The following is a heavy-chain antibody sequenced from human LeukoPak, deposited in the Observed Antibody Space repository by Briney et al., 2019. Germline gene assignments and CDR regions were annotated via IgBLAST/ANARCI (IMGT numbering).Heavy chain of an antibody. CDR3: ARDAHFDWLLSVSGWFDP. CDR1: GYTFTGYY. V-gene: IGHV1-2*02. CDR2: INPNSGGT. D-gene: IGHD3-9*01. Sequence: GAPVKVSCKASGYTFTGYYMHWVRQAPGQGLEWMGWINPNSGGTNYAQKFQGRVTMTRDTSISTAYMELSRLRSDDTAVYYCARDAHFDWLLSVSGWFDPWGQGTLVTVSS. J-gene: IGHJ5*02.